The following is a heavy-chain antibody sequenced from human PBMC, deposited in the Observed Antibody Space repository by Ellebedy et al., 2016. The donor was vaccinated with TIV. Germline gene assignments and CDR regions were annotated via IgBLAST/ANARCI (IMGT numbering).Heavy chain of an antibody. CDR3: ARDATGTFDY. D-gene: IGHD6-13*01. J-gene: IGHJ4*02. V-gene: IGHV4-38-2*02. Sequence: MPSETLSLTCTVSGFSISNGYFWVWLRQPPGKGLEWIGSFYHSGTTYYNPSLKSRVTISVDTSKNQFSLKVNSVTAADTAVYYCARDATGTFDYWGQGTLVTVSS. CDR2: FYHSGTT. CDR1: GFSISNGYF.